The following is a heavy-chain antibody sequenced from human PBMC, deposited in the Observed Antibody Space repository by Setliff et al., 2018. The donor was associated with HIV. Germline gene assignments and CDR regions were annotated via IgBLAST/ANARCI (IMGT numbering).Heavy chain of an antibody. Sequence: ASVKVSCKASGYAFTGHYMHWVRQAPGQGLEWMGRINPKSGGINYAQKFQGRVTFSRDTSASTAYMELSSLRSEDTAVYYCANSVTDASYWYFIHWGRGSQVTVSS. J-gene: IGHJ2*01. CDR3: ANSVTDASYWYFIH. CDR1: GYAFTGHY. D-gene: IGHD4-17*01. V-gene: IGHV1-2*06. CDR2: INPKSGGI.